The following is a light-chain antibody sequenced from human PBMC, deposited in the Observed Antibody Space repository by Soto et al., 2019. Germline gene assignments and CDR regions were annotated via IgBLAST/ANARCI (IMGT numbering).Light chain of an antibody. CDR1: QSFTNSY. J-gene: IGKJ1*01. CDR3: QQYGVSPRT. V-gene: IGKV3-20*01. Sequence: VLTQSPGTLSLSPGERATLSCRASQSFTNSYLAWYQQKPGQAPRLLIYGASSRATGISDRFSGSASGTDFTLTISRLEPEDFAVYYCQQYGVSPRTCGQGTKVDIK. CDR2: GAS.